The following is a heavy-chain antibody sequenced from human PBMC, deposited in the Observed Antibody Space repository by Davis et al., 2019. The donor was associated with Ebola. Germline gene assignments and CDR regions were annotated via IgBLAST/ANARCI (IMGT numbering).Heavy chain of an antibody. Sequence: MPSETLSLTCTVSGGSISSSSYYWGWIRQPPGKGLEWIGSIYYSGSTYYNPSLKSRVTISVDTSKNQFSLKLSSVTAADTAVYYCAISGDYGIYYYYGMDVWGQGTTVTVSS. CDR1: GGSISSSSYY. J-gene: IGHJ6*02. CDR3: AISGDYGIYYYYGMDV. V-gene: IGHV4-39*01. D-gene: IGHD4-17*01. CDR2: IYYSGST.